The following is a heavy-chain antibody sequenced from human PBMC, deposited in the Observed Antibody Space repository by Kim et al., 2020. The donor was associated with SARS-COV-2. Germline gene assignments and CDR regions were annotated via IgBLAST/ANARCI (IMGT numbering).Heavy chain of an antibody. D-gene: IGHD4-17*01. CDR1: GDSINDGGYY. CDR3: ARWATTQRGWVDP. V-gene: IGHV4-31*03. Sequence: SETLSLTCTVSGDSINDGGYYWSWIRQHPGKGLEWIGYIYYTGDTYYNPSLRSRVTISLDTSQNEFSLNLFSVTAADTAVYYCARWATTQRGWVDPWGQG. J-gene: IGHJ5*02. CDR2: IYYTGDT.